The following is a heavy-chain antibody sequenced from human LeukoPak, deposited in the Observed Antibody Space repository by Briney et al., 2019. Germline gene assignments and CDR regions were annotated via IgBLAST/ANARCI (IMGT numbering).Heavy chain of an antibody. CDR2: ISAYNGNT. Sequence: ASVKVSCKASGYTLTSYGITWVRQAPGQGLEWMGWISAYNGNTNYAQKLQGRITMTTDTSTSTAYMELRSLRSDDTAVYYCARDHLRYYYDSSGYSYFDYWGQGTLVTVSS. D-gene: IGHD3-22*01. CDR1: GYTLTSYG. J-gene: IGHJ4*02. CDR3: ARDHLRYYYDSSGYSYFDY. V-gene: IGHV1-18*01.